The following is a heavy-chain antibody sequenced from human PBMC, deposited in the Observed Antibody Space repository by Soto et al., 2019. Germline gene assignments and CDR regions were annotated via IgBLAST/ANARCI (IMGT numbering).Heavy chain of an antibody. CDR2: NIPIFGTA. CDR1: GGTFSSYA. D-gene: IGHD2-15*01. CDR3: ARDRYCSGGSCYSDYFDY. V-gene: IGHV1-69*01. J-gene: IGHJ4*02. Sequence: QVQLVQSGAEVKKPGSSVKVSCKASGGTFSSYAISWVRQAPGQGLEWMGGNIPIFGTANYAQKCQGRVTITADESTSTAYMELSSLRSEDTAVYYCARDRYCSGGSCYSDYFDYWGQGTLVTVSS.